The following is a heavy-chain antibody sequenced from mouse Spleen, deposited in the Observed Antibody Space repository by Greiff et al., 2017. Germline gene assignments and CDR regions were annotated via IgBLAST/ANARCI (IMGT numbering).Heavy chain of an antibody. Sequence: EVQLVESGGGLVKPGGSLKLSCAASGFTFSSYAMSWVRQTPEKRLEWVATISSGGSYTYYPDSVKGRFTISRDNAKNTLYLQMSSLRSEDTAMYYCARPIYYGYDGYYFDYWGQGTTLTVSS. J-gene: IGHJ2*01. D-gene: IGHD2-2*01. CDR2: ISSGGSYT. CDR3: ARPIYYGYDGYYFDY. CDR1: GFTFSSYA. V-gene: IGHV5-9-3*01.